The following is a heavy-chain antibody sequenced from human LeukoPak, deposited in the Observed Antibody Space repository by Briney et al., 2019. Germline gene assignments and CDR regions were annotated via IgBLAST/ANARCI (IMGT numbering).Heavy chain of an antibody. Sequence: GGSLRLACAASAFTFSSYAMSWVRQAPGKGLEWVSGISGSGDNTYYADSVKGRFTISRDNSKNTLYLQMNSLRAEDTAVYYCAKDNGIVAPSIPLDYWGQGTLVTVSS. V-gene: IGHV3-23*01. J-gene: IGHJ4*02. CDR1: AFTFSSYA. D-gene: IGHD5-12*01. CDR2: ISGSGDNT. CDR3: AKDNGIVAPSIPLDY.